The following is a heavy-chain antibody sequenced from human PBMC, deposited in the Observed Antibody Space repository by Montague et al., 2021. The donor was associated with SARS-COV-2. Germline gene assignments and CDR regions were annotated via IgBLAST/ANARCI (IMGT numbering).Heavy chain of an antibody. CDR3: ARSQHCGGGRCYSLSWFDP. J-gene: IGHJ5*02. CDR2: TYYRSQWYN. Sequence: XAISGDSVSSNSAAWDWIRQSPSRGLEWLGRTYYRSQWYNDYAVSVGSRIAINPDTSKNHFSLQLDSVTPEDTAVYYCARSQHCGGGRCYSLSWFDPWGQGTLVIVSS. D-gene: IGHD2-15*01. V-gene: IGHV6-1*01. CDR1: GDSVSSNSAA.